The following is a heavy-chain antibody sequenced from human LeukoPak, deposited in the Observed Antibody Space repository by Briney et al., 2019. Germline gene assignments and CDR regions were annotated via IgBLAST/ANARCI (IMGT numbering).Heavy chain of an antibody. CDR2: IYHSGST. D-gene: IGHD1-1*01. CDR1: GGSTSSGGYS. Sequence: SQTLSLTCAVSGGSTSSGGYSWSWIRQPPGKGLEWIGYIYHSGSTYYNPSLKSRVTISVDRSKNQFSLKLSSVTAADTAVYYCARGETGTTYNNWFDPWGQGTLVTVSS. J-gene: IGHJ5*02. CDR3: ARGETGTTYNNWFDP. V-gene: IGHV4-30-2*01.